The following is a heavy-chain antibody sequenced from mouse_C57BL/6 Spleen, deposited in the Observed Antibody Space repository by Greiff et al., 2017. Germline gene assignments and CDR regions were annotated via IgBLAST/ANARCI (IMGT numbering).Heavy chain of an antibody. J-gene: IGHJ1*03. D-gene: IGHD1-3*01. CDR2: ISSGGDYI. Sequence: EVQLVESGEGLVKPGGSLKLSCAASGFTFSSYAMSWVRQTPEKRLEWVAYISSGGDYIYYADTVKGRFTISRDNARNTLYLQMSSLKSEDTAMYYCTRETGKGWYFDVWGTGTTVTVSS. CDR3: TRETGKGWYFDV. V-gene: IGHV5-9-1*02. CDR1: GFTFSSYA.